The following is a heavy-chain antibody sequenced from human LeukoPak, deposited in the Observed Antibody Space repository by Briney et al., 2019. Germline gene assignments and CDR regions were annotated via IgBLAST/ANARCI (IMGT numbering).Heavy chain of an antibody. CDR2: ISGSGGNT. CDR3: AKEIAYSSSWYPPFDY. V-gene: IGHV3-23*01. Sequence: GGSLRLSCAASGFTFSSYAMSWVRQAPGKGLEWVSAISGSGGNTYYADSVKGRFTISRDNSKNTLYLQMNSLRAEDTAVYYCAKEIAYSSSWYPPFDYWGQGTLVTVSS. D-gene: IGHD6-13*01. CDR1: GFTFSSYA. J-gene: IGHJ4*02.